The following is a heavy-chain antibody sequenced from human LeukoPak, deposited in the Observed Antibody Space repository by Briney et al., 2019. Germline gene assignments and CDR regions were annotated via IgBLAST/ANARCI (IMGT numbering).Heavy chain of an antibody. CDR2: INAGNGNT. CDR3: ARAHGVLDFDY. CDR1: GYSFINFA. Sequence: ASVKVSCKASGYSFINFAIHWVRQAPGQRLEWMGWINAGNGNTKYSQKFQGRVTITRDTSASTAYMELSSLRSEDTAVYYCARAHGVLDFDYWGQGTLVTVSS. D-gene: IGHD4-17*01. V-gene: IGHV1-3*01. J-gene: IGHJ4*02.